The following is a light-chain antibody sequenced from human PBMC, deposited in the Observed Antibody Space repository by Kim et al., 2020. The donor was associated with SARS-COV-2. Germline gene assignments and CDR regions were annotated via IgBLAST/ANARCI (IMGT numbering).Light chain of an antibody. V-gene: IGLV1-44*01. J-gene: IGLJ2*01. CDR3: AAWDDSLNVF. Sequence: QSVLTQPPSASGTPGQRVTISCSGSSSNIGSNTVNWYQQLPGTAPKLLIYSNNQRPSGVPDRFSGSKSGTSASLAISGLQSEDEADYYCAAWDDSLNVFFGGGTQLTVL. CDR2: SNN. CDR1: SSNIGSNT.